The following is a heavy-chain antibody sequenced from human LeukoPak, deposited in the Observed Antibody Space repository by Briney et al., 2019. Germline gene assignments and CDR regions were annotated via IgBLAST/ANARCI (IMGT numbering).Heavy chain of an antibody. CDR3: ARDLFGSLGYCSSTSCYPMYYFDY. Sequence: ASVTVSCKASGYTFTGYYMHWVRQAPGQGLEWMGWINPNSGGTNYAQKFQGRVTMTRDTSISTAYMELSRLRSDDTAVYYCARDLFGSLGYCSSTSCYPMYYFDYWGQGTLVTVSS. D-gene: IGHD2-2*01. J-gene: IGHJ4*02. CDR1: GYTFTGYY. CDR2: INPNSGGT. V-gene: IGHV1-2*02.